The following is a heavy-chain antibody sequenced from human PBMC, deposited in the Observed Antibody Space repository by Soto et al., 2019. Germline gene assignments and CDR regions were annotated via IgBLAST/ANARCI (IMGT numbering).Heavy chain of an antibody. Sequence: GGSLRLSCAASGFSFKDYYMTWMRQTPAKGLEGISTITSSGGNAYYAASEKGRVTISRDNAHNSLYLQMSGLGAEDPVLYYCARDMYTNDFNYFDLGVQGTLLTVSS. CDR1: GFSFKDYY. CDR3: ARDMYTNDFNYFDL. CDR2: ITSSGGNA. V-gene: IGHV3-11*01. D-gene: IGHD2-2*02. J-gene: IGHJ5*02.